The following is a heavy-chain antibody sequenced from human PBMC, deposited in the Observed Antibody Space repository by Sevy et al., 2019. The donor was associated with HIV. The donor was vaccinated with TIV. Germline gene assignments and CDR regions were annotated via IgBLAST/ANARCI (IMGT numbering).Heavy chain of an antibody. J-gene: IGHJ5*01. Sequence: GGSLRLSCAASGFTFTSYAMYCVIQAPGKGLEWVAAIRGRGQSSFYADSVKDRFTGSRDRSKNTLFLQMDSLRVEDTALYYCAKDRMDSSFYGSNWFDFWGQGTPVTVSS. D-gene: IGHD2-2*01. CDR1: GFTFTSYA. V-gene: IGHV3-23*01. CDR2: IRGRGQSS. CDR3: AKDRMDSSFYGSNWFDF.